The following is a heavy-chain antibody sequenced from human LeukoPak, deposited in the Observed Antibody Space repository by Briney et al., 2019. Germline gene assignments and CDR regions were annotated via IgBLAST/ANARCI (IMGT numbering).Heavy chain of an antibody. CDR2: IYSGGST. J-gene: IGHJ4*02. CDR1: GFTLSSNY. CDR3: ASSGYSYGYYFDY. Sequence: GGSLRLSCAASGFTLSSNYMSWVRQAPGKGLEWVSVIYSGGSTYYADSVKGRFTISRDNSKNTLYLQMNSLRAEDTAVYYCASSGYSYGYYFDYWGQGTLVTVSS. V-gene: IGHV3-53*01. D-gene: IGHD5-18*01.